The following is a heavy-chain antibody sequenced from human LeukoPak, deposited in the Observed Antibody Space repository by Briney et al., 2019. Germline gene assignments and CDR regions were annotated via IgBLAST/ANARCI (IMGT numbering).Heavy chain of an antibody. Sequence: SPSETLSLTCTVSGGSISSSSYYWSWLRQPPGKGLEWIGYVYNSGSTYVNPSLQSRLSLSVDMSKNQFSLKLISLTAADTAVYYCARVQEPYRTTLTPAPWFDPWGQGTLVTVSS. J-gene: IGHJ5*02. CDR3: ARVQEPYRTTLTPAPWFDP. CDR1: GGSISSSSYY. D-gene: IGHD2/OR15-2a*01. V-gene: IGHV4-30-4*01. CDR2: VYNSGST.